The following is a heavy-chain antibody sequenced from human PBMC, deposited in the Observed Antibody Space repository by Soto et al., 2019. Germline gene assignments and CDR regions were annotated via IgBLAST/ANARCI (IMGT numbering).Heavy chain of an antibody. CDR2: INMDGTNS. CDR1: GFTFSNDW. J-gene: IGHJ4*02. CDR3: ARGPRGVYGNDY. D-gene: IGHD2-8*01. Sequence: EVQLVESGGGLVQPGGSLRLSCAASGFTFSNDWMHWVRQGPGKGLVWLSRINMDGTNSNYADSVKGRFAISRDNAKNTLYLQMDSLRVEDTAVSFCARGPRGVYGNDYWGQGALVTVSS. V-gene: IGHV3-74*01.